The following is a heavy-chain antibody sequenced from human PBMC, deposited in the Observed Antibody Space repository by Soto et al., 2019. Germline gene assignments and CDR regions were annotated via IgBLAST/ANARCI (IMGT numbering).Heavy chain of an antibody. J-gene: IGHJ3*02. CDR2: ISSSVSTI. V-gene: IGHV3-11*01. Sequence: NPGGSLRLSCAASGFTFSDYYMSWIRQAPGKGLEWVSYISSSVSTIYYADSVKGRFTIPRDNAKNSLYLQMNSLRAEDTAVYYCESMALPNAFDIWGQGTRVTVSS. CDR1: GFTFSDYY. CDR3: ESMALPNAFDI. D-gene: IGHD3-10*01.